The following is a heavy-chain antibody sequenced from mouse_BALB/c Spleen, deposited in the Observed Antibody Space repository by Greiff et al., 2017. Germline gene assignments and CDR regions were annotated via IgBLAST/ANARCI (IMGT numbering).Heavy chain of an antibody. J-gene: IGHJ3*01. CDR2: IWAGGST. D-gene: IGHD3-2*02. Sequence: VMLVESGPGLVAPSQSLSITCTVSGFSLTSYGVHWVRQPPGKGLEWLGVIWAGGSTNYNSALMSRLSISKDNSKSQVFLKMNSLQTDDTAMYYCARDSGPPRRRFAYWGQGTLVTVSA. CDR3: ARDSGPPRRRFAY. V-gene: IGHV2-9*02. CDR1: GFSLTSYG.